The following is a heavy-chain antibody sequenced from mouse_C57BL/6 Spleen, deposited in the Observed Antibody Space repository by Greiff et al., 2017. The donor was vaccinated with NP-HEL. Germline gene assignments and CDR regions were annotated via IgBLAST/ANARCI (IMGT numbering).Heavy chain of an antibody. J-gene: IGHJ3*01. Sequence: QVQLQQPGTELVKPGASVKLSCKASGYTFTSYWMHWVKQRPGQGLEWIGNINPSNGGTNYNEKFKSKATLTVDKSSSTAYMQLSSLTSEDSAVYFCAREGGYYGSSSAWFAYWGQGTLVTVSA. CDR2: INPSNGGT. CDR1: GYTFTSYW. V-gene: IGHV1-53*01. CDR3: AREGGYYGSSSAWFAY. D-gene: IGHD1-1*01.